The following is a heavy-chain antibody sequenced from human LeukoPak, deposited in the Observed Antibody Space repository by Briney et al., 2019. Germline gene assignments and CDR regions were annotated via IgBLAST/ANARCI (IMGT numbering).Heavy chain of an antibody. CDR3: ARSPWSEVYCSSSTCSFRD. J-gene: IGHJ4*02. CDR1: GGSISSGGYY. CDR2: IYYSGST. D-gene: IGHD2-2*01. V-gene: IGHV4-31*03. Sequence: SETLSLTCTVSGGSISSGGYYWSWIRQHPGKGLEWIGYIYYSGSTYYNPSLKSRVTISVDTSKNQFSLKLSSVTAADTAVYYCARSPWSEVYCSSSTCSFRDWGQGTLVTVSS.